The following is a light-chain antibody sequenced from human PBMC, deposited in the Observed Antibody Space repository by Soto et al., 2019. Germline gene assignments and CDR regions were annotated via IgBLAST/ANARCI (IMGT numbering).Light chain of an antibody. J-gene: IGKJ5*01. CDR2: GAS. CDR3: QQRYRWPPIT. V-gene: IGKV3-11*01. Sequence: EVVLTQSPATLSLSPGERATLSCRASENVRTFVDWYQQKPGQAPRLLIYGASNRATGIPPRFSGSGSGTDFTLTISSLEPEDFAVYYCQQRYRWPPITFGQGTRLDNK. CDR1: ENVRTF.